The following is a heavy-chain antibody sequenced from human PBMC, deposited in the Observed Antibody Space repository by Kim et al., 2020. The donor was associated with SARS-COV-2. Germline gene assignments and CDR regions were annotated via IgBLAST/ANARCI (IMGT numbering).Heavy chain of an antibody. CDR2: FDPEDGET. J-gene: IGHJ6*02. D-gene: IGHD3-16*01. V-gene: IGHV1-24*01. CDR3: ATDAPIDGGYAYGMDV. Sequence: ASVKVSCKVSGYTLTELSMHWVRQAPGKGLEWMGGFDPEDGETIYAQKFQGRVTMTEDTSTDTAYMELSSLRSEDTAVYYCATDAPIDGGYAYGMDVWGQGTTVTVSS. CDR1: GYTLTELS.